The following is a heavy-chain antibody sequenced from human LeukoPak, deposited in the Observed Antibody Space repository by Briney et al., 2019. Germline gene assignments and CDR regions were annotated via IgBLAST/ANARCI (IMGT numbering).Heavy chain of an antibody. CDR2: IKQDGSEK. D-gene: IGHD5-24*01. V-gene: IGHV3-7*01. Sequence: GSLRLSCAASGFTFSSYWMSWVRQAPGKGLEWVANIKQDGSEKYYVDSVKGRFTISRDNAKNSLYLQMNSLRAEDTAVYYCARDPPRHGYKKRDFDYWGQGTLVTVSS. CDR3: ARDPPRHGYKKRDFDY. CDR1: GFTFSSYW. J-gene: IGHJ4*02.